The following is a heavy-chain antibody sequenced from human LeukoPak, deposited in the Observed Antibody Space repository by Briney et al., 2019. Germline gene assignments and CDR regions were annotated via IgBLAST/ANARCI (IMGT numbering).Heavy chain of an antibody. CDR3: ARAPAMAGTFGPRFDY. CDR2: INHSGST. V-gene: IGHV4-34*01. Sequence: SETLSLTCAVYGGSFSGYYWSWIRQPPGKGLEWIGEINHSGSTNYNPSLKSRVTISVDTSKNQFSLKLSSVTAADTAVYYCARAPAMAGTFGPRFDYWGQGTLVTVSS. D-gene: IGHD3-16*01. J-gene: IGHJ4*02. CDR1: GGSFSGYY.